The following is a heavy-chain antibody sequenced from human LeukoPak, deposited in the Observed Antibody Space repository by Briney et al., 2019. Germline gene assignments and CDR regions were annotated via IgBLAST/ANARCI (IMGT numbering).Heavy chain of an antibody. CDR1: AFTFSNYA. CDR2: ISGSTGST. J-gene: IGHJ4*02. CDR3: AKGSVSSIVGAKTLDY. Sequence: GGSLRLSCAASAFTFSNYAVNWVRHARGQGLERVSLISGSTGSTYYADSVKGRFSISRDNSKNAIYLQMNSLRAEDTAVYYCAKGSVSSIVGAKTLDYWGQGTLVTVSS. V-gene: IGHV3-23*01. D-gene: IGHD1-26*01.